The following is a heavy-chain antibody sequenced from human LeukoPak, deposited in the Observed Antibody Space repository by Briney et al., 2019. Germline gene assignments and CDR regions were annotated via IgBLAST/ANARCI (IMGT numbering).Heavy chain of an antibody. Sequence: TLSLTCAVSGGSISSGGYSWSWIRQPPGKGLEWIGYIYHSGSTYYNPSLKSRVTISVDRSKNQFSLKLSSVTAADTAVYYCARTVTTSVYFDYWGQGTLVTVSS. CDR1: GGSISSGGYS. CDR3: ARTVTTSVYFDY. J-gene: IGHJ4*02. V-gene: IGHV4-30-2*01. CDR2: IYHSGST. D-gene: IGHD4-17*01.